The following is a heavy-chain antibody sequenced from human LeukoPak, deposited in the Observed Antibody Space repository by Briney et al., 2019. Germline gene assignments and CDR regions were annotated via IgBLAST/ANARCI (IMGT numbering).Heavy chain of an antibody. CDR3: ASGDSCTNGVCYTRERWFDP. V-gene: IGHV3-74*01. CDR2: INSDGSST. D-gene: IGHD2-8*01. Sequence: GGSLRLSCAASRFTFSSYWMHWVRQAPGEGLVWVSRINSDGSSTSYADSVKGRFTISRDNAKNTLYLQMNSLRAEDTAVYYCASGDSCTNGVCYTRERWFDPWGQGTLVTVSS. CDR1: RFTFSSYW. J-gene: IGHJ5*02.